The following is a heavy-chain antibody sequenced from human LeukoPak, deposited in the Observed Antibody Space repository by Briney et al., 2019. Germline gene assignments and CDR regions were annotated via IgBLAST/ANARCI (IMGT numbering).Heavy chain of an antibody. CDR2: MNPNSGNT. D-gene: IGHD2-15*01. J-gene: IGHJ4*02. CDR3: ARGPHRYCSGGSCVIDY. V-gene: IGHV1-8*01. CDR1: GYTFTSYD. Sequence: GASEKVSCKASGYTFTSYDINWVRQATGQGLEWMGWMNPNSGNTGYAQKFQGRVTMTRNTSISTAYMELSSLRSEDTAVYYCARGPHRYCSGGSCVIDYWGQGTLVTVSS.